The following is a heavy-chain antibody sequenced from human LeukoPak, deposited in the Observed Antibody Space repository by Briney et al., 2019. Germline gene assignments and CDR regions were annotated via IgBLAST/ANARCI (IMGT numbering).Heavy chain of an antibody. V-gene: IGHV3-23*01. Sequence: PGGSLRLSCVASGFTFNNYAMNWVRQAPGEGLEWVSSISGNDGRTYYAGFVKGRFTISRDNSKKTVYLQMNSLRAEDTAVYYCAKDWADFWSGYFLFDYWGRGTLVTVSS. CDR1: GFTFNNYA. J-gene: IGHJ4*02. D-gene: IGHD3-3*01. CDR2: ISGNDGRT. CDR3: AKDWADFWSGYFLFDY.